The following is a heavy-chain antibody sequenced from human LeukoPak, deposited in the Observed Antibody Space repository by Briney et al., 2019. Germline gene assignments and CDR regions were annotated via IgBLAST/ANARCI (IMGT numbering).Heavy chain of an antibody. V-gene: IGHV3-9*01. CDR1: GFTFDDYA. Sequence: GGSLRLSCAASGFTFDDYAMHWVRQAPGKGLEWVSGISWNSGSIGYADSVKGRFTISRDNAKNSLYLQMNSLGAEDTALYYCAKDPTGYDLGAGWFDPWGQGTLVTVSS. CDR3: AKDPTGYDLGAGWFDP. J-gene: IGHJ5*02. D-gene: IGHD5-12*01. CDR2: ISWNSGSI.